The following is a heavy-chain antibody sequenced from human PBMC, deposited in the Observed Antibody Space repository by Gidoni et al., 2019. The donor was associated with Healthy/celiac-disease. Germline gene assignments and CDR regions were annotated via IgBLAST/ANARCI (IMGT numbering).Heavy chain of an antibody. D-gene: IGHD3-3*01. CDR1: GGSISSGGYY. Sequence: QVQLQESGPGLVKPSQTLSLTCTVSGGSISSGGYYWSWNRQHPGKGLEWIGYIYYSGSTYYNPSLKSRVTISVDTSKNQFSLKLSSVTAADTAVYYCARTLWSGYPNWFDPWGQGTLVTVSS. J-gene: IGHJ5*02. CDR3: ARTLWSGYPNWFDP. V-gene: IGHV4-31*03. CDR2: IYYSGST.